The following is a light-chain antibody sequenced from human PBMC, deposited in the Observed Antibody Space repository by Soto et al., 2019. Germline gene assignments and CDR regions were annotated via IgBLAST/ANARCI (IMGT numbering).Light chain of an antibody. J-gene: IGLJ1*01. Sequence: QSVLTQPPSASGTPGQRVTISCSGSRSNIGSNTVNWYQQLPGAAPKPLIQSNNQRPSGVPDRFSGSQSDTSASLAISGLQSEDEADYYCAVWDDSLNGYVFGTGTKLTVL. V-gene: IGLV1-44*01. CDR1: RSNIGSNT. CDR2: SNN. CDR3: AVWDDSLNGYV.